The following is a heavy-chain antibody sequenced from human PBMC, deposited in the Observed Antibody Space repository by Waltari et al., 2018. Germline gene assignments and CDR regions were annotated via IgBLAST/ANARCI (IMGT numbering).Heavy chain of an antibody. J-gene: IGHJ5*02. V-gene: IGHV3-23*03. Sequence: EVQLLESGGGLVQSGGSLRLSCAASGFTFSSYAMSWVRQAPGKGLEWVSVIYSVGSKYYADSVKGRFTIARDNSKNTLYLQMNSLRAEDTAVYYCAKSPHKGLWDYNWFDPWGQGTLVTVSS. CDR2: IYSVGSK. CDR1: GFTFSSYA. CDR3: AKSPHKGLWDYNWFDP. D-gene: IGHD3-16*01.